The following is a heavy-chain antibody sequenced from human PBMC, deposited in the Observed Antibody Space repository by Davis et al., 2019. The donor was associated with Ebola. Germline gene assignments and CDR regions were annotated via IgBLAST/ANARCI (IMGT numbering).Heavy chain of an antibody. V-gene: IGHV3-30*18. CDR2: ISYDGSYK. Sequence: GGSLRLSYAASGFTFSRYGAHWVRQAPGKGLEWVAVISYDGSYKYYADSVKGRFTISRGTSNLYLQMDSLRADDTAVYFCAKAKYTSEPTNIRYYTLDVWGQGTTVTVSS. J-gene: IGHJ6*02. CDR1: GFTFSRYG. D-gene: IGHD1-14*01. CDR3: AKAKYTSEPTNIRYYTLDV.